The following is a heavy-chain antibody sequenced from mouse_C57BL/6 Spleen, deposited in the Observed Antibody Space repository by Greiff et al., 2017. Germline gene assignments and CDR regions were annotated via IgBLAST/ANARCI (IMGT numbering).Heavy chain of an antibody. V-gene: IGHV1-82*01. Sequence: VQLQQSGPELVKPGASVKISCKASGYAFSSSWMNWVKQRPGKGLEWIGRIYPGDGDTNYNGKFKGKATLTADKSSSTAYMQLSSLTSEDSAVYFCARKLLYAMDYWGQGTSGTVSS. J-gene: IGHJ4*01. CDR2: IYPGDGDT. CDR1: GYAFSSSW. CDR3: ARKLLYAMDY.